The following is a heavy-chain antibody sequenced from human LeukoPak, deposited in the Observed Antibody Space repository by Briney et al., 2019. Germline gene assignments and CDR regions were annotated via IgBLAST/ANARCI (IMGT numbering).Heavy chain of an antibody. CDR1: GYSFTNHW. D-gene: IGHD6-6*01. Sequence: GESLKISCKGSGYSFTNHWIGWVRQMPGKGLEWMGIIYPGDSDTRYSPSFQGQVTISADKSVSTAYMQWSSLKASDTAMYYCASAPEYSSSSGVYYFDYWGQGTLVTVSS. J-gene: IGHJ4*02. V-gene: IGHV5-51*01. CDR2: IYPGDSDT. CDR3: ASAPEYSSSSGVYYFDY.